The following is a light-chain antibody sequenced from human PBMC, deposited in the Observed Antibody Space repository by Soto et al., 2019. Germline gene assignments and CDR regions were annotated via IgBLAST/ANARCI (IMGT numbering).Light chain of an antibody. CDR3: VSFTTTSTHV. CDR1: NSNIAAYDY. Sequence: QSVLTQPASLSGSPGQSITISCTGTNSNIAAYDYVSWFQQPPAKPPKLINYDVNNRPSGAAHLFSASKSGKTAFLTSSGLQVEDEAEYFGVSFTTTSTHVFGTGTKVTVL. V-gene: IGLV2-14*03. CDR2: DVN. J-gene: IGLJ1*01.